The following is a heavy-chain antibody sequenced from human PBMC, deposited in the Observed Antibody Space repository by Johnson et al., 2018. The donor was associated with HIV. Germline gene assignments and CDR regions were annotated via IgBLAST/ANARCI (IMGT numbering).Heavy chain of an antibody. V-gene: IGHV3-43D*03. D-gene: IGHD1-26*01. J-gene: IGHJ3*02. CDR3: VRDPGWGALDI. Sequence: VQLVESGGVVVQPGGSLRLSCAASGFTFDDYAMHWVRQAPGKGLEWVSVISWDGGSTCYADSVKGRFTISRDNSKNSLYLQMNSLRVEDTAGYYCVRDPGWGALDIWGHGTMVTVSS. CDR1: GFTFDDYA. CDR2: ISWDGGST.